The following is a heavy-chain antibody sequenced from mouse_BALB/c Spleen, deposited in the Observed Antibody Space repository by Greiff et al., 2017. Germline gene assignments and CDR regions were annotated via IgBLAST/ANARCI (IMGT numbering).Heavy chain of an antibody. CDR3: ARAYDYDDAWFAY. CDR1: GFTFSSYA. CDR2: ISSGGSYT. V-gene: IGHV5-9-4*01. J-gene: IGHJ3*01. Sequence: DVKLVESGGGLVKPGGSLKLSCAASGFTFSSYAMSWVRQSPEKRLEWVAEISSGGSYTYYPDTVTGRFTISRDNAKNTLYLEMSSLRSEDTAMYYCARAYDYDDAWFAYWGQGTLVTVSA. D-gene: IGHD2-4*01.